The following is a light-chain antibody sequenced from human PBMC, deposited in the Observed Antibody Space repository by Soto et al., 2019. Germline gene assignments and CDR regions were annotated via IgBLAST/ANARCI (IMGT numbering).Light chain of an antibody. J-gene: IGKJ4*01. CDR2: GAS. Sequence: IVLTQSPGTLSLSPGERATLSCRASQSVSSSDLAWYQQKPGQAPRLLIYGASSRATGIPDRFSGSGSGTDFTLTISSLQPEDFATYYCQQSYSTLLTFGGGTKVDIK. CDR3: QQSYSTLLT. V-gene: IGKV3-20*01. CDR1: QSVSSSD.